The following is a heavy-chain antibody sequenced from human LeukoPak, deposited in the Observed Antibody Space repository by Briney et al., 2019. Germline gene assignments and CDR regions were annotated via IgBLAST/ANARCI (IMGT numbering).Heavy chain of an antibody. J-gene: IGHJ2*01. CDR2: IYYSGST. D-gene: IGHD3/OR15-3a*01. V-gene: IGHV4-39*07. Sequence: KPSETLSLTCTVFGGSISSSSYYRGWIRQPPGKGLEWIGTIYYSGSTYHNPSLKSRVTISVETSKNQFSLKLSSVTAADTAVYYCTRNSGIIFGFRYSDLWGRGTLVTVSS. CDR1: GGSISSSSYY. CDR3: TRNSGIIFGFRYSDL.